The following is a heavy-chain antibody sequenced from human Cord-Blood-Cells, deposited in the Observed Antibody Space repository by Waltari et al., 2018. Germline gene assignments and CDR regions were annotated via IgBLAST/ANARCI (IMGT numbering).Heavy chain of an antibody. CDR2: IYTSGST. CDR3: ARDSDSSSWYWFDP. CDR1: GGPISSYY. V-gene: IGHV4-4*07. J-gene: IGHJ5*02. D-gene: IGHD6-13*01. Sequence: QVQLQESGPGLVKPSETLSLTCTVSGGPISSYYGSWIRQPAGKGLEWIGRIYTSGSTNYNPSLKSRVTMSVDTSKNQFSLKLSSVTAADTAVYYCARDSDSSSWYWFDPWGQGTLVTVSS.